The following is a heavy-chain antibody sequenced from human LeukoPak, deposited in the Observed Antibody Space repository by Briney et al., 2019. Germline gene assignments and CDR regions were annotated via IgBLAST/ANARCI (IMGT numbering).Heavy chain of an antibody. V-gene: IGHV4-59*01. CDR2: IYYSGST. CDR1: GGSISSYY. CDR3: ARVRELHYYYYMDV. D-gene: IGHD1-7*01. J-gene: IGHJ6*03. Sequence: SETLSLTCTVSGGSISSYYWSWIRQPPGKGLEWIGYIYYSGSTNYNPSLKSRVTISVDTSKNQFSLKLSSVTAADTAVYYCARVRELHYYYYMDVWGKGTTVTVSS.